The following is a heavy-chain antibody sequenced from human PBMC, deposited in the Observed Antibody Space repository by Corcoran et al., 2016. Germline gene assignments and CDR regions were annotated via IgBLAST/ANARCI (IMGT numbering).Heavy chain of an antibody. CDR1: GYRFTTYW. Sequence: EVQLVQSGAEVKKPGESLKISCQVSGYRFTTYWIGWVRQMPGKGLESMGVIYPGDSDTRYSPSFQGQVTISADKSISIAYLQWSSLKASDTAMYYCARQTRSGVDVWGQGTPVTVSS. V-gene: IGHV5-51*01. CDR3: ARQTRSGVDV. D-gene: IGHD2-15*01. J-gene: IGHJ6*02. CDR2: IYPGDSDT.